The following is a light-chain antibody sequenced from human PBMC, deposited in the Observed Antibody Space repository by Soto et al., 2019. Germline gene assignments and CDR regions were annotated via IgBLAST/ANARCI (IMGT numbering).Light chain of an antibody. Sequence: EIVLTQSPGTLSLSAGERATLSCRASQTVGSNYLTWYQQKPGQAPRLLIYGASSRATGIPDRFSGSGSGTDFTLTISRLEPEDFAGYYCQQYGSSPRTFGQGTKVEIK. CDR2: GAS. CDR1: QTVGSNY. CDR3: QQYGSSPRT. V-gene: IGKV3-20*01. J-gene: IGKJ1*01.